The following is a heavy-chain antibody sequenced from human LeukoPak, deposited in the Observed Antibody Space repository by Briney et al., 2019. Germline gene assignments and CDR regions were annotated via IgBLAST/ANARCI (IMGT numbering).Heavy chain of an antibody. Sequence: GASVKVSCKASGGTFSSYAISWVRQAPGQGLEWMGGIIPIFGTANYAQKFQGRVTITADESTSTAYMELSSLRSEDTAVYYCASGNTDGSYYDFWSGYFNWFDPWGQGTLVTVSS. D-gene: IGHD3-3*01. CDR1: GGTFSSYA. V-gene: IGHV1-69*13. CDR2: IIPIFGTA. J-gene: IGHJ5*02. CDR3: ASGNTDGSYYDFWSGYFNWFDP.